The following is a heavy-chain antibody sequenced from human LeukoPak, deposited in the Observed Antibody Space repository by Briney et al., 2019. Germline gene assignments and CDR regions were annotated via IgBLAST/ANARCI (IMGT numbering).Heavy chain of an antibody. J-gene: IGHJ4*02. CDR3: AKGSEWLRFRYYFDY. CDR1: GFTFSSYW. V-gene: IGHV3-74*01. D-gene: IGHD5-12*01. CDR2: INSDGSST. Sequence: GGSLRLSCAAPGFTFSSYWMHWVRQAPGKGLVWVSRINSDGSSTSYADSVKGRFTISRDNSKNTLYLQMNSLRAEDTAVYYCAKGSEWLRFRYYFDYWGQGTLVTVSS.